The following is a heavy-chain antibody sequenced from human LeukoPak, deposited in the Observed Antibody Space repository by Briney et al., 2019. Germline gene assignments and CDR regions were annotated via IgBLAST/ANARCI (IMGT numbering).Heavy chain of an antibody. CDR3: ARDRGVTGTNNWFDP. CDR2: IYTSGST. J-gene: IGHJ5*02. Sequence: SETLSLTCTVSGGSISSYYWSWIRQPAGKGLEWIGRIYTSGSTNYNPSLKSRVTMSVDTSKNQFSLKLSSVTAADTAVYYCARDRGVTGTNNWFDPWGQGTLVTVSS. V-gene: IGHV4-4*07. D-gene: IGHD3-10*01. CDR1: GGSISSYY.